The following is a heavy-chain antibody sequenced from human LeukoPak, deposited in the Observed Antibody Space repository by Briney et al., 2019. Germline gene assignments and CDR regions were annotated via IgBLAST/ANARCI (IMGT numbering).Heavy chain of an antibody. J-gene: IGHJ4*02. Sequence: GGSLRLSCAASGFTFSSYGMSWVRQAPGKGLEWVSAISGSGGSTYYADSVKGRFTISRDNSKNTLYLQMNSLRAEDTAVYYCAKDVLRFGEFHTNFDYWGQGTLVTVSS. CDR3: AKDVLRFGEFHTNFDY. D-gene: IGHD3-10*01. V-gene: IGHV3-23*01. CDR2: ISGSGGST. CDR1: GFTFSSYG.